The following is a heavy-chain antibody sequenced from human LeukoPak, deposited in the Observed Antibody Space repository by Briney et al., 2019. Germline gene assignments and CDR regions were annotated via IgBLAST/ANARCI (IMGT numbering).Heavy chain of an antibody. V-gene: IGHV4-39*01. Sequence: SETLSLTCTVSGDSISSRSYYWGWIRQPPGKGLEWIGKIYYGRNYKWNSSLKSRGTISVDTSKNQFSLKLSSVTAADTAVYYCATQSSSWHYLEYSGQGTLVTVSS. D-gene: IGHD6-13*01. CDR1: GDSISSRSYY. CDR2: IYYGRNY. CDR3: ATQSSSWHYLEY. J-gene: IGHJ4*02.